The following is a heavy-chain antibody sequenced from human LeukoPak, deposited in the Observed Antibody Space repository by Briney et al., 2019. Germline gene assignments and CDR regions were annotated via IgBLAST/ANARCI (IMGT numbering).Heavy chain of an antibody. CDR2: ISAYNGNT. V-gene: IGHV1-18*01. CDR1: GYTFTSYD. D-gene: IGHD2-15*01. J-gene: IGHJ4*02. CDR3: ARNDIVDESIDY. Sequence: ASVKVSCKASGYTFTSYDISWVRQAPGQGLEWMGWISAYNGNTNYAQKLQGRVTMATDTSTSTAYMELRSLRSDDTAVYYCARNDIVDESIDYWGQGTLVTVSS.